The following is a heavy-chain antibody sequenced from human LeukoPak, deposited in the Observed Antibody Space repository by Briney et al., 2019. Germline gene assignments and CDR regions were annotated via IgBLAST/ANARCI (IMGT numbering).Heavy chain of an antibody. D-gene: IGHD5-18*01. CDR2: FYPGDSDT. V-gene: IGHV5-51*01. J-gene: IGHJ1*01. Sequence: GGSLKISCKGSGYSFTSYRIGWVRQMPGKGLEWMGIFYPGDSDTRYSPSFQGQVTISADKSISTAYLQWSSLKASDTAMYYCARHQDSYGYSGYFQHWGQGTLVTVSS. CDR1: GYSFTSYR. CDR3: ARHQDSYGYSGYFQH.